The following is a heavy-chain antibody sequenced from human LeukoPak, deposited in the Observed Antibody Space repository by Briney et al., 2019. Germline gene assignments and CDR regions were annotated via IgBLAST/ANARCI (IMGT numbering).Heavy chain of an antibody. CDR3: ARYYCSGTCYHFDY. Sequence: SETLSLTCTVSGGSISSYYWSWIRQPPGKGLEWIGYIYSSGSTKYSPSLKSRVTMSVDTSKNQFSLKLTSVTAADTAVYYCARYYCSGTCYHFDYWGQGTLVTVSS. D-gene: IGHD2-2*01. CDR2: IYSSGST. J-gene: IGHJ4*02. CDR1: GGSISSYY. V-gene: IGHV4-59*08.